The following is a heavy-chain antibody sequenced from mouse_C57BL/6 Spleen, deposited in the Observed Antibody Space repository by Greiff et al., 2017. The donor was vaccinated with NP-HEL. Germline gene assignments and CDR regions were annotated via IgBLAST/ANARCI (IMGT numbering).Heavy chain of an antibody. J-gene: IGHJ4*01. Sequence: QVQLQQSGAELVRPGTSVKVSCKASGYAFTNYLIEWVKQRPGQGLEWIGVINPGSGGTNYNEKFKGKATLTADKSSSTAYMQLSSLTSEDSAVYCCARGIYYGSSYAMDYWGQGTSVTVSS. CDR1: GYAFTNYL. D-gene: IGHD1-1*01. V-gene: IGHV1-54*01. CDR3: ARGIYYGSSYAMDY. CDR2: INPGSGGT.